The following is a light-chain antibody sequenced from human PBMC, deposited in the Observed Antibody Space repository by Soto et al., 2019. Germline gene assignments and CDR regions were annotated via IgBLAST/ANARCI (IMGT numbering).Light chain of an antibody. V-gene: IGKV3-15*01. J-gene: IGKJ1*01. CDR1: QTVSSN. Sequence: EIVMTQSPSTLSVSPGERATLSCRASQTVSSNLAWYLQKPGQAPRLVIYGASTRATGIPARFSGSGYGTEFTLTISGLQSEDLAVYYCQQYKNWPWTFGQGTKVDIK. CDR2: GAS. CDR3: QQYKNWPWT.